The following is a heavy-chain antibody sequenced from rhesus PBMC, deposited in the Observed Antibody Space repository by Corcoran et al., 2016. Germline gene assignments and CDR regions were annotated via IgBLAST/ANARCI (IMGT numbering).Heavy chain of an antibody. CDR2: IHPGYGST. D-gene: IGHD4-29*01. Sequence: QEQLVQSGAEVKKPGASVKVSCKASGYIFTSYVISWLRQAPGQGFGWMGGIHPGYGSTRYAQKFQGRVTITAGMSTSTVYMELSSLRSEDMAVYYCAALSGSSGGYWGQGVLVTVSS. CDR1: GYIFTSYV. CDR3: AALSGSSGGY. V-gene: IGHV1-70*01. J-gene: IGHJ4*01.